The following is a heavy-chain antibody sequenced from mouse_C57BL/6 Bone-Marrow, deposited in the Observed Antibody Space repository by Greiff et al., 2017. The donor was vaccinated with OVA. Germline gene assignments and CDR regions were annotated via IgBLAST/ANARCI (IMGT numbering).Heavy chain of an antibody. J-gene: IGHJ2*01. V-gene: IGHV3-6*01. D-gene: IGHD3-3*01. Sequence: EVQLQESGPGLVKPSQSLSLTCSVTGYSITSGYYWNWIRQFPGNKLEWMGYISYDGSNNYNPSLKNRISITRDTSKNQFFLKLNSVTTEDTATYYCARGWDRGYFDYWGQGTTLTVSS. CDR3: ARGWDRGYFDY. CDR2: ISYDGSN. CDR1: GYSITSGYY.